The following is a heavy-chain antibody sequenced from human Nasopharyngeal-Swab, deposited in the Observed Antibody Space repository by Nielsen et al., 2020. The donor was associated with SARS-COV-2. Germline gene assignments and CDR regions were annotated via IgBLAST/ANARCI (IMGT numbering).Heavy chain of an antibody. J-gene: IGHJ4*02. V-gene: IGHV1-69*06. CDR1: GCAFSSYA. Sequence: SVNVSCMASGCAFSSYAICWVRQAPGQGLEWMGGIIPIFGTANYAQKFQGRVTITADKSMSTAYMELSSLRSEDTAVYYCISNGDGYNSFDYWGQGTLVTVSS. D-gene: IGHD5-24*01. CDR2: IIPIFGTA. CDR3: ISNGDGYNSFDY.